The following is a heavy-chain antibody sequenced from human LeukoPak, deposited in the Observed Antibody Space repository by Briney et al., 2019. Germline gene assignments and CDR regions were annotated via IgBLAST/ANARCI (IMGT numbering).Heavy chain of an antibody. CDR1: GFTFSDYY. J-gene: IGHJ4*02. Sequence: PGGSLRLSCAASGFTFSDYYMSWIRQAPGKGLEWVSAISGSGGSTYYADSVKGRFTISRDNSKNTLYLQMNSLRAEDTAVYYCAKNNYRILLTGFDYWGQGTLVTVSS. D-gene: IGHD5-24*01. V-gene: IGHV3-23*01. CDR3: AKNNYRILLTGFDY. CDR2: ISGSGGST.